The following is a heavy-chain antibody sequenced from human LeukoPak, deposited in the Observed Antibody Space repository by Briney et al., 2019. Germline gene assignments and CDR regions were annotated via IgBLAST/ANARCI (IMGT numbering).Heavy chain of an antibody. CDR2: INPNSGGT. V-gene: IGHV1-2*06. CDR3: ARKRYGSKFDY. J-gene: IGHJ4*02. D-gene: IGHD3-16*01. Sequence: ASVKVSCKASGYTFTGYYTHWVRQAPGQGLEWMGRINPNSGGTNYAQKFQGRVTMTRDTSISTAYMELSRLRSDDTAVYYCARKRYGSKFDYWGQGTLVTVSS. CDR1: GYTFTGYY.